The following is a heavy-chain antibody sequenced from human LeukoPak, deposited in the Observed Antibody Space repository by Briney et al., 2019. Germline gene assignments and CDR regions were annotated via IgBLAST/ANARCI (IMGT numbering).Heavy chain of an antibody. CDR1: GFTFSIYT. V-gene: IGHV3-21*01. CDR2: ISSSNSFI. D-gene: IGHD1-26*01. J-gene: IGHJ4*02. Sequence: GGSLRLSCAASGFTFSIYTMNWVRQAPGKGLEWVSSISSSNSFIYYADSVKGRFTISRDNAKNSLYLQMNSLRAEDTAVYYCAGENSGSYPSIYDETYYFDYWGQGTLVTVSS. CDR3: AGENSGSYPSIYDETYYFDY.